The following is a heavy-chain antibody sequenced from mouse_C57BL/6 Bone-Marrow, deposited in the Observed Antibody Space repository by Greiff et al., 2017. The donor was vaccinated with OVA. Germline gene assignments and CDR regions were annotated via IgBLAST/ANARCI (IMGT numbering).Heavy chain of an antibody. D-gene: IGHD1-1*01. CDR3: ARNLLLRFWYFDV. CDR2: IYPRDGST. V-gene: IGHV1-78*01. Sequence: LQESDAELVKPGASVKISCKVSGYTFTDHTIHWMKQRPEQGLEWIGYIYPRDGSTKYNEKFKGKATLTADKSSSTAYMQLNSLTSEDSAVYFCARNLLLRFWYFDVWGTGTTVTVSS. CDR1: GYTFTDHT. J-gene: IGHJ1*03.